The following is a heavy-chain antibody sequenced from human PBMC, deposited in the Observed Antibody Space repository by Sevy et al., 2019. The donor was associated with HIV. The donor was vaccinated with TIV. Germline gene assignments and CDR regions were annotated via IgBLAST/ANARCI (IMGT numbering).Heavy chain of an antibody. CDR1: GFTVSSNY. J-gene: IGHJ4*02. CDR3: ADVAEGY. V-gene: IGHV3-53*01. Sequence: GGSRRLSCAASGFTVSSNYMSWVRQAPGKGLEWVSVIYSGNSISYADSVKGRFTISRDNSKNTLYLQMNSLRAEDTAVYYCADVAEGYWGQGTLVTVSS. CDR2: IYSGNSI.